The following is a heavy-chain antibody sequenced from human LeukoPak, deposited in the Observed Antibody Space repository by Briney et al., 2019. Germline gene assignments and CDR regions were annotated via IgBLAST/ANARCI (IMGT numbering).Heavy chain of an antibody. J-gene: IGHJ4*02. CDR2: IYYSGST. V-gene: IGHV4-30-4*01. CDR3: ARNRGVINFDY. CDR1: GGSISSGDYY. D-gene: IGHD3-10*01. Sequence: SSQTLSLTCTVSGGSISSGDYYWSWIRQPPGKGLEWIGYIYYSGSTYYNRSLKSRDTISVDTSKNQFSLKLSSVTAADTAVYYCARNRGVINFDYWGQGTLVTVSS.